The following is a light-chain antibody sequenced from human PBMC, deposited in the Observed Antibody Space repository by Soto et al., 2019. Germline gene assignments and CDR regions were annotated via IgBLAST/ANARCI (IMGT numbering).Light chain of an antibody. CDR2: GAS. CDR1: HNVDSRY. Sequence: DIVLTQSPGTLSLSPGERATLSCRASHNVDSRYLAWYQQRPGQAPRLVIFGASTRAPGIPDRFSGSGSGTDFTLTISRLEPEDFAVYYCQQYGSSPWTFGQGTKVDNK. J-gene: IGKJ1*01. V-gene: IGKV3-20*01. CDR3: QQYGSSPWT.